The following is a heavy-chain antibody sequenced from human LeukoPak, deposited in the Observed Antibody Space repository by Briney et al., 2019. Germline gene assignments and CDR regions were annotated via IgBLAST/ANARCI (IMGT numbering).Heavy chain of an antibody. CDR1: GGPINYYY. D-gene: IGHD5-24*01. Sequence: KPSETLSLTCTVSGGPINYYYWSWIRQPPGEGLEWIGYISNGGTTNYNPSLKSRVTISVDTSKNQFSLKLSSVTAADTAVYYCAREGDGYNYDYFDYWGQGTLVTVSS. J-gene: IGHJ4*02. V-gene: IGHV4-59*01. CDR2: ISNGGTT. CDR3: AREGDGYNYDYFDY.